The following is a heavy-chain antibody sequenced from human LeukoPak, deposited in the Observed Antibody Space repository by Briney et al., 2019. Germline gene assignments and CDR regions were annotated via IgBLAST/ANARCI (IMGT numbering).Heavy chain of an antibody. CDR3: ARDEGELGYCSSTSCAGYDY. CDR2: INPNSGGT. J-gene: IGHJ4*02. Sequence: GASVTVSCKASGYTFTGYYMHWVRQAPGQGLEWMGWINPNSGGTNYAQKFQGRVTMTRDTSISTAYMELSRLRSDDMAVYYCARDEGELGYCSSTSCAGYDYWGQGTLVTVSS. V-gene: IGHV1-2*02. CDR1: GYTFTGYY. D-gene: IGHD2-2*01.